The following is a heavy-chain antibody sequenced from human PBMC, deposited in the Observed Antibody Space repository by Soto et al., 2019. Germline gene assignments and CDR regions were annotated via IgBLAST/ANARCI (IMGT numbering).Heavy chain of an antibody. V-gene: IGHV4-31*03. J-gene: IGHJ4*02. CDR3: ARSSITPRLFMYPLDY. CDR1: GGSISSGGYY. Sequence: LSLTCTVSGGSISSGGYYWSWIRQHPGKGLEWIGYIYYSGSTYYNPSLKSRVTISVDTSKNQFSLKLSSVTAADTAVYYCARSSITPRLFMYPLDYWGQGTLVTVSS. CDR2: IYYSGST. D-gene: IGHD6-6*01.